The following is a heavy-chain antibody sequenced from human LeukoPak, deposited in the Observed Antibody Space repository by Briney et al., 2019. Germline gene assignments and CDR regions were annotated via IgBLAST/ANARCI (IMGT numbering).Heavy chain of an antibody. D-gene: IGHD5-24*01. CDR2: IYYSGST. CDR1: AGSISSDDYC. CDR3: AKSREEIRGLDAFDI. V-gene: IGHV4-31*03. Sequence: SQTLSLTCSVSAGSISSDDYCWNWIRQHPGKGLEWIGYIYYSGSTYYNPSLKSRVALSVDTSKNQFSLKLSSLTAADTAVYYCAKSREEIRGLDAFDIWGQGTMVTVSS. J-gene: IGHJ3*02.